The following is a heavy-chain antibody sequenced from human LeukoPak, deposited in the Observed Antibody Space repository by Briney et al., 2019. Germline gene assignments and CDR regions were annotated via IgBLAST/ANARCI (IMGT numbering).Heavy chain of an antibody. CDR1: GFTVSTNY. J-gene: IGHJ4*02. V-gene: IGHV3-53*01. CDR3: ARVLAAVFDY. D-gene: IGHD6-25*01. CDR2: IYSGGST. Sequence: GGSLRLSCAASGFTVSTNYMSWVRQAPGKGLEWVSIIYSGGSTYYADSVKGRFTISRDNSKNTVYLQVNSLRAEDTAVYYCARVLAAVFDYWGQGTLVTVSS.